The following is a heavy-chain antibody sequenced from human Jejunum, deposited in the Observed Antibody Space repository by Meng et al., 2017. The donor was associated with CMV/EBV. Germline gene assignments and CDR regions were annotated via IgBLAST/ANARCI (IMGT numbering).Heavy chain of an antibody. Sequence: GFTFDDDAMHWVRQAPGKGLEWVSGISWNGGNIDYADSVRGRFTISRDKAKNSLYLQMNSLKAEDTAFYYCAKPLSPYDFWSGADYWGQGTLVTVSS. CDR1: GFTFDDDA. J-gene: IGHJ4*02. CDR2: ISWNGGNI. D-gene: IGHD3-3*01. V-gene: IGHV3-9*01. CDR3: AKPLSPYDFWSGADY.